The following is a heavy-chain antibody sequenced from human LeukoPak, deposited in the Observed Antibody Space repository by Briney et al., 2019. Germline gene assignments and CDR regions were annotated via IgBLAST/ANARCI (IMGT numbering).Heavy chain of an antibody. Sequence: GGSLRLSCAASGFTFSKDSMNWVRQAPGKGLEWVSYINGGGSPIFYADSVRGRFTISRDNAKNSLYLQMNSLRAEDTVVYYCVRDNPRCCGVIPSNIDDYWGQGTLVTVSS. J-gene: IGHJ4*02. CDR3: VRDNPRCCGVIPSNIDDY. CDR2: INGGGSPI. CDR1: GFTFSKDS. V-gene: IGHV3-48*01. D-gene: IGHD2-21*01.